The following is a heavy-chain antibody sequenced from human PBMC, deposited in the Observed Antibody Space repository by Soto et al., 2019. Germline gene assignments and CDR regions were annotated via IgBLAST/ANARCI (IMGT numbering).Heavy chain of an antibody. CDR2: INPSGGST. CDR1: GYTFTIYY. J-gene: IGHJ4*02. D-gene: IGHD3-3*01. V-gene: IGHV1-46*01. Sequence: AASVKVSCKASGYTFTIYYMHCVLQAPGQGLEWMGIINPSGGSTSYAQKFQGRVTMTRDTSTSTVYMELSSLRSEDTAVYYCARVGGSRGLDYWGQGTLVTVSS. CDR3: ARVGGSRGLDY.